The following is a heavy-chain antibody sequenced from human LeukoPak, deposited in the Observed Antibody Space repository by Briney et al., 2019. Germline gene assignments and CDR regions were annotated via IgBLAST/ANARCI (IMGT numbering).Heavy chain of an antibody. D-gene: IGHD1-20*01. CDR1: GYIFTTFG. Sequence: ASVKVSCKASGYIFTTFGISWVRQAPGQGLEWMGWISPYNGNTNYTQRFQGRVTMTTDTSTSTAYMELRSPRSDDTAVYYCARSRPAPEGGYNWNVWKKQKDHYYGMDVWGQGTTVTVSS. CDR2: ISPYNGNT. J-gene: IGHJ6*02. V-gene: IGHV1-18*01. CDR3: ARSRPAPEGGYNWNVWKKQKDHYYGMDV.